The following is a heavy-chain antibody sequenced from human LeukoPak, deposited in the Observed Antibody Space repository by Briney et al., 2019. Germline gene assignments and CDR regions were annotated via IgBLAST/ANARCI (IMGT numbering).Heavy chain of an antibody. CDR3: AKAGGTSYYDSSGPSRVY. CDR1: GFTFSSYA. Sequence: GGSLRLSCAASGFTFSSYAMSWVRQAPGKGLEWVSAISGSGGSTYYADSVKGRFTIPRDNSKNTLYLQMNSLRAEDTAVYYCAKAGGTSYYDSSGPSRVYWGQGTLATVSS. D-gene: IGHD3-22*01. CDR2: ISGSGGST. V-gene: IGHV3-23*01. J-gene: IGHJ4*02.